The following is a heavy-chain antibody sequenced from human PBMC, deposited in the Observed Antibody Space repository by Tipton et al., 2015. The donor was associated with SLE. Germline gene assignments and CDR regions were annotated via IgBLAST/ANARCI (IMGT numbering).Heavy chain of an antibody. D-gene: IGHD6-19*01. V-gene: IGHV3-53*01. CDR2: IYTGGAT. CDR3: ARLDPVYTSGSDY. CDR1: GFTVGSNY. Sequence: GSLRLSCAASGFTVGSNYMNWVRQAPGKGLEWVSVIYTGGATHYADSVKGRFTVSRDNSKNTLHLQMNSLRAEDTAVYYCARLDPVYTSGSDYWGQGTLVTVSS. J-gene: IGHJ4*02.